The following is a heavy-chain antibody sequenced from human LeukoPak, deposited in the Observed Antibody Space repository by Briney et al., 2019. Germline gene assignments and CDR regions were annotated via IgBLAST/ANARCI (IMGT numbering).Heavy chain of an antibody. J-gene: IGHJ4*02. Sequence: SETLSLTCTVSGGSITSFYWSWIRQSPGKGLEWIGYIYYSGSTNYNPSLKSRVTISVDTSKNQFSLRLSSVTAADTAVYFCARAHPAYSSSSGFDYWGQGTLVTVSS. CDR1: GGSITSFY. V-gene: IGHV4-59*01. D-gene: IGHD6-6*01. CDR3: ARAHPAYSSSSGFDY. CDR2: IYYSGST.